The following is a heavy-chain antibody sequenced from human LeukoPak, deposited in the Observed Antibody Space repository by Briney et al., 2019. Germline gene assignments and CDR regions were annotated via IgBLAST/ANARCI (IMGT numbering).Heavy chain of an antibody. V-gene: IGHV3-23*01. D-gene: IGHD2-15*01. Sequence: GGSLRLSCAASGFTFSSYAMSWVRQAPGKGLEWVSAISGSGASTYYAPSAKGRFTISRDKSRNTLFLQMNSLRAEDTALYYCTKDGGFCSGGSCYSGGTNYFFDNWGQGTLVTVSP. J-gene: IGHJ4*02. CDR1: GFTFSSYA. CDR2: ISGSGAST. CDR3: TKDGGFCSGGSCYSGGTNYFFDN.